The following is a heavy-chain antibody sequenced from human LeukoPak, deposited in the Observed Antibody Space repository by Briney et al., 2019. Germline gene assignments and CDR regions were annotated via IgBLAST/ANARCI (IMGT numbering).Heavy chain of an antibody. D-gene: IGHD2-15*01. CDR1: GFTFSSYS. V-gene: IGHV3-21*01. CDR3: ARFYRLLYYFDY. J-gene: IGHJ4*02. Sequence: GGSLRLSCAASGFTFSSYSMNWVRQAPGKGLEWVSSISSSSSYIYYADSVKGRFTISRDNAKNSLYLQMNSLRAEDAAVYYCARFYRLLYYFDYWGQGTLVTVSS. CDR2: ISSSSSYI.